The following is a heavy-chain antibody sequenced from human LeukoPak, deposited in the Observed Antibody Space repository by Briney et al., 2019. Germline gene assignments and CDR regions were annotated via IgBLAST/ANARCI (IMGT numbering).Heavy chain of an antibody. J-gene: IGHJ4*02. V-gene: IGHV3-30*02. CDR1: GFTFSDYG. Sequence: PGGSLRLFCAASGFTFSDYGLHWVRQAPGEGLEWVTVIRYDGSNKFYAESVKGRFTISRDNSKNTLYLQMNSLRAEDTAMYYCANDRGGDGEAWADYWGQGILVTVSS. CDR2: IRYDGSNK. CDR3: ANDRGGDGEAWADY. D-gene: IGHD2-21*02.